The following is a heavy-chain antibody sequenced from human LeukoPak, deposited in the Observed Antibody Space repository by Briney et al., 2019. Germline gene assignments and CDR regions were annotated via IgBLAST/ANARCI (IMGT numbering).Heavy chain of an antibody. CDR3: ASIKLGAVPGYYFDY. D-gene: IGHD6-19*01. CDR1: GYTFTSYG. Sequence: ASVKVSCKASGYTFTSYGISWVRQAPGQGLEWMGWISAYNGNTNYAQKLQGRVTMTTDTSTSTAYMELRSLRSDDTAVYYCASIKLGAVPGYYFDYWGQGTLVTVSS. J-gene: IGHJ4*02. V-gene: IGHV1-18*01. CDR2: ISAYNGNT.